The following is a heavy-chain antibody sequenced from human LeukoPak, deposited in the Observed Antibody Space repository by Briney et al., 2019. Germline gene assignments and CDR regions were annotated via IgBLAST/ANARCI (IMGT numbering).Heavy chain of an antibody. V-gene: IGHV1-69*13. Sequence: SVKVSCKASGGSFNNYGISWVRQAPGQGLEWMGGIIPIFGTANYAQKFQGRITITADESTSTAYMELSSLRSEDTAMYYCARGEVPADIWGQGTMVTVSS. J-gene: IGHJ3*02. D-gene: IGHD3-10*01. CDR1: GGSFNNYG. CDR3: ARGEVPADI. CDR2: IIPIFGTA.